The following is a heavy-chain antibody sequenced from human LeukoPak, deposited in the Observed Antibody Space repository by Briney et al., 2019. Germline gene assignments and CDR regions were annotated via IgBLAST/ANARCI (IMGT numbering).Heavy chain of an antibody. CDR3: ARGKGGYDWFDY. J-gene: IGHJ4*02. V-gene: IGHV4-31*03. Sequence: IPSETLSLTCTVSGGSISSGGYYWSWIRQHPGKGLAWIGYIYYSGSTYYNPSLKSRVTISVDTSKNQFSLKLSSVTAADTAVYYCARGKGGYDWFDYWGQGTLVTVSS. CDR2: IYYSGST. CDR1: GGSISSGGYY. D-gene: IGHD5-12*01.